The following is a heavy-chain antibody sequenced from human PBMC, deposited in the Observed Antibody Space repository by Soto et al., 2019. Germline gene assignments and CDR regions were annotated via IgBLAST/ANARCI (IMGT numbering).Heavy chain of an antibody. CDR1: GGSISSGGYY. Sequence: SETLSLTCTVSGGSISSGGYYWSWIRQHPGKGLEWIGYIYYSGSTYYNPSLKSRVTISVDTSKNQFSLKLSSVTAADTAVYYCARSMVRGVIIPTPTKFDYWGQGTLVTVSS. CDR3: ARSMVRGVIIPTPTKFDY. J-gene: IGHJ4*02. V-gene: IGHV4-31*03. D-gene: IGHD3-10*01. CDR2: IYYSGST.